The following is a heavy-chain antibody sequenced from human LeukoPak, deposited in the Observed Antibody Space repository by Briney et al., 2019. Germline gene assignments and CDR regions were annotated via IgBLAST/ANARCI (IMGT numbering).Heavy chain of an antibody. CDR3: AREGGSYLLREGPSDY. Sequence: ASVKVSCKASGYTFTSYGISWVRQAPGQGLEWVGWISAYNGNTNYAQKLQGRVTMTTDTSTSTAYMELRSLRSDDTAVYYCAREGGSYLLREGPSDYWGQGTLVTVSS. CDR2: ISAYNGNT. V-gene: IGHV1-18*01. J-gene: IGHJ4*02. D-gene: IGHD1-26*01. CDR1: GYTFTSYG.